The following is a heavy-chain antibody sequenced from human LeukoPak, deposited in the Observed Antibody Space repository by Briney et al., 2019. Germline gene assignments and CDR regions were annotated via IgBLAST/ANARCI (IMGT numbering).Heavy chain of an antibody. Sequence: ASVKVSCKASGYTYTSYGISWVRQTPGQGLEWMGWISAYNGNTNYAQKFQGRVTMTEDTSTDTAYMELSSLRSEDTAVYYCATILPDVWGQGTTVTVSS. V-gene: IGHV1-18*01. CDR1: GYTYTSYG. J-gene: IGHJ6*02. CDR2: ISAYNGNT. D-gene: IGHD1/OR15-1a*01. CDR3: ATILPDV.